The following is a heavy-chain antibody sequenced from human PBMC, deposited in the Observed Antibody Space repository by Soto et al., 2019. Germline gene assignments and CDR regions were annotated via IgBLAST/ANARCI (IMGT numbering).Heavy chain of an antibody. V-gene: IGHV3-66*01. CDR2: IYSGGST. Sequence: EVQLVESGGGLVQPGGSLRLSCAASGFTVSSNYMSWVRQAPGKGLEWVADIYSGGSTYYAASVKGRFTISGDNTKNTLDLQMKSLRAEDTGVDACARVAASGQSDAFDIWGQGTMVTVSS. CDR3: ARVAASGQSDAFDI. J-gene: IGHJ3*02. D-gene: IGHD6-13*01. CDR1: GFTVSSNY.